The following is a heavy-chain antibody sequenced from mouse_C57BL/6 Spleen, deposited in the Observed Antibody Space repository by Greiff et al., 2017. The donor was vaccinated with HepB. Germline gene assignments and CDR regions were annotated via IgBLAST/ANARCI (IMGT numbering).Heavy chain of an antibody. J-gene: IGHJ2*01. V-gene: IGHV5-9*01. CDR1: GFTFSSYT. CDR2: ISGGGGNT. Sequence: DVQLVESGGGLVKPGGSLKLSCAASGFTFSSYTMSWVRQTPEKRLEWVATISGGGGNTYYPDSVKGRFTISRDNAKNTLYLQMSSLRSEDTALYYCARRGVLRFYFDYWGQGTTLTVSS. CDR3: ARRGVLRFYFDY. D-gene: IGHD1-1*01.